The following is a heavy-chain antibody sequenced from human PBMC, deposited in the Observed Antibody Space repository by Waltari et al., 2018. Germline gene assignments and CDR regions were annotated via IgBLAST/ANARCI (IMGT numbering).Heavy chain of an antibody. Sequence: MNWVRQAPGRGLEWVSYISSSGSTIYYADSVKGRFTISRDSAKNSLYLQMNSLRDEDTAVYYCARVVARDWGQGTLVTVSS. CDR2: ISSSGSTI. CDR3: ARVVARD. V-gene: IGHV3-48*02. J-gene: IGHJ4*02.